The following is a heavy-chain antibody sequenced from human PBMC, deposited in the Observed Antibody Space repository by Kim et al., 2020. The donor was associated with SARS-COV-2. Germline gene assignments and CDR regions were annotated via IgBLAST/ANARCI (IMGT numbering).Heavy chain of an antibody. D-gene: IGHD2-15*01. CDR1: GFTFGAYE. V-gene: IGHV3-48*03. CDR3: TRDNPAVADFDS. CDR2: IPSSGTRK. J-gene: IGHJ4*02. Sequence: GGSLRLSCATSGFTFGAYEMNWVRQAPGKGLEWVAYIPSSGTRKEHADSVEGRFSIFRDNAQNPLFLQMNSLRAEDTAVYYCTRDNPAVADFDSWCQGT.